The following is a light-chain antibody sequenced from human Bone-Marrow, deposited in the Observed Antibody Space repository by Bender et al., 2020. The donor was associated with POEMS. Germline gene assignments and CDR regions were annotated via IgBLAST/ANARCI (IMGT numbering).Light chain of an antibody. CDR3: SSYTSGSTYV. Sequence: QSALTQSASVSGSPGQSITISCTGTNSDVGDYDYVSWFQQHPGKAPRLIISEVTNRPSGVSSRFFGSKSGNTASLTISGLQPEDEAEYYCSSYTSGSTYVFGTGTKVTVL. CDR2: EVT. J-gene: IGLJ1*01. CDR1: NSDVGDYDY. V-gene: IGLV2-14*03.